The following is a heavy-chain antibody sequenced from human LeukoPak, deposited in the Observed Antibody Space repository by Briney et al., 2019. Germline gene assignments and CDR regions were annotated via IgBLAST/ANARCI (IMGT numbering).Heavy chain of an antibody. J-gene: IGHJ3*01. Sequence: GGSLRLSCAASGFTFDDYAMHWVRQAPGKGLEWVSGISWNSGSIGYADSVKGRFTISRDNAKNSLYLQMNSLRAEDTAVYYCARDAYCGGDCYDAFDVWGQGTMVTVSS. CDR3: ARDAYCGGDCYDAFDV. V-gene: IGHV3-9*01. D-gene: IGHD2-21*01. CDR2: ISWNSGSI. CDR1: GFTFDDYA.